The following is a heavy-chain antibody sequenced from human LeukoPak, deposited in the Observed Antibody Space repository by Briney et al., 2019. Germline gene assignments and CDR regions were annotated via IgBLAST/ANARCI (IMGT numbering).Heavy chain of an antibody. CDR1: GGFISSSSYY. V-gene: IGHV4-39*07. D-gene: IGHD3-10*01. CDR2: IYYSGST. Sequence: SETLSLTCTVSGGFISSSSYYWGWIRQPPGKGLEWIGSIYYSGSTYYNPSLKSRVTISVDTSKNQFSLKLSSVTAADTAVCYCARTMVRGVMSDYWGQGTLVTVSS. CDR3: ARTMVRGVMSDY. J-gene: IGHJ4*02.